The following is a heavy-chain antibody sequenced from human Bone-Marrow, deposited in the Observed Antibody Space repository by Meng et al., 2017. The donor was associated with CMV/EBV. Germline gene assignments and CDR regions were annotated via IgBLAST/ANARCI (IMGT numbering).Heavy chain of an antibody. J-gene: IGHJ6*02. Sequence: GGSLRLSCAASGFTFSSYWMSWVRQAPGKGLEWVANIKQDGSEKYYVDSVKGRFTISRDNAKNSLYLQMNSLRAEDTAVYYCARDNVGSYYTDYYYYYGMDVWGQGNTVTIYS. D-gene: IGHD1-26*01. CDR3: ARDNVGSYYTDYYYYYGMDV. CDR1: GFTFSSYW. V-gene: IGHV3-7*01. CDR2: IKQDGSEK.